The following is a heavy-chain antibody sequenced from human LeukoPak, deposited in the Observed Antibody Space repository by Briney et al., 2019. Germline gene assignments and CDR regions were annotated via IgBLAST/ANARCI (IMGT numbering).Heavy chain of an antibody. J-gene: IGHJ3*02. CDR3: ARHGAGPYDAFDI. V-gene: IGHV5-51*01. CDR2: IYPGDSDT. Sequence: GESLKISCKGSGYSFTSYWIGWVRQMPGKGLEWMGIIYPGDSDTSDSPSFQGQVTISATKSISTAYLQWSSLKASDTAMYYCARHGAGPYDAFDIWGQGTMVTVSS. CDR1: GYSFTSYW.